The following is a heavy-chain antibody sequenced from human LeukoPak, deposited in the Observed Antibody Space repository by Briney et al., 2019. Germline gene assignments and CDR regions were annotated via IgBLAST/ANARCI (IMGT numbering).Heavy chain of an antibody. Sequence: PGGSLRLSCAASGFTFSSYAMSWVRQAPGKGLEWVSAISGSGGSTYYADSVKGRFTISRDNSKNTLYLQMNSLRAEDTAVYYCARTTTYGSGSYYNRNAYFDYWGQGTLVTVSS. CDR3: ARTTTYGSGSYYNRNAYFDY. D-gene: IGHD3-10*01. CDR1: GFTFSSYA. CDR2: ISGSGGST. J-gene: IGHJ4*02. V-gene: IGHV3-23*01.